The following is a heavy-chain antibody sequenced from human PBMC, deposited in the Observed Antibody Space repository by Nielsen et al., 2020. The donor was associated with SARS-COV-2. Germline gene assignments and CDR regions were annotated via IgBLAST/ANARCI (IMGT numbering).Heavy chain of an antibody. Sequence: GESLKISCKGSGYSFTSYWIGWVRQMPGKGLEWMGIIYPGDSDTRYSPSFQGQVTISVDKSISTAYLQWSSLKASDTAMYYCARRTRGIAAAGTAYYYGMDVWGQGTTVTVSS. CDR1: GYSFTSYW. CDR3: ARRTRGIAAAGTAYYYGMDV. D-gene: IGHD6-13*01. CDR2: IYPGDSDT. J-gene: IGHJ6*02. V-gene: IGHV5-51*01.